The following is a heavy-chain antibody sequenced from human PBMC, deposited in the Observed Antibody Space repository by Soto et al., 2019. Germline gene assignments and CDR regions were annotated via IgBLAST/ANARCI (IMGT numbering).Heavy chain of an antibody. Sequence: GGSLRLSCAASGFTFSSYWMHWIRQAPGKGLVWVLRVSSDGSSTVYANSVKGRLTISRDNAKNTLYLQMNSLSDEDTAVYYCAKDFNDFWSGPFGGGYYYYYYGMDVWGQGTTVTVSS. CDR1: GFTFSSYW. CDR3: AKDFNDFWSGPFGGGYYYYYYGMDV. D-gene: IGHD3-3*01. J-gene: IGHJ6*02. CDR2: VSSDGSST. V-gene: IGHV3-74*01.